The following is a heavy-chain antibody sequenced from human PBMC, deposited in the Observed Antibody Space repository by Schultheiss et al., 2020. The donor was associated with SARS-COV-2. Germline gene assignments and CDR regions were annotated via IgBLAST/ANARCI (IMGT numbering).Heavy chain of an antibody. J-gene: IGHJ6*02. D-gene: IGHD3-3*01. Sequence: GGSLRLSCAASGFTFSSYGMHWVRQAPGKGLEWVGFIRSIAYGATTEYAASVKGRFTISRDDSKSIAFLHMNSLKTEDTAVYYCARDGDDDIWSGPSGYYGMDVWGQGTTVTVSS. CDR3: ARDGDDDIWSGPSGYYGMDV. CDR2: IRSIAYGATT. V-gene: IGHV3-49*04. CDR1: GFTFSSYG.